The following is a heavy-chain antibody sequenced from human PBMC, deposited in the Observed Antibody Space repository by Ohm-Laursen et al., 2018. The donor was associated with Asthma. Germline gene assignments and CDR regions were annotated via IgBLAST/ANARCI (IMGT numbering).Heavy chain of an antibody. CDR3: ATLRYFGGDNFDY. Sequence: SLRLSCAASGFTFSSYGMHWVRQAPGKGLEWVAVISCDGSNKYYADSVKGRFTISRDNSKNTLYLQMNSLRAEDTDVYYCATLRYFGGDNFDYWGQGTLVTVSS. V-gene: IGHV3-30*03. D-gene: IGHD3-9*01. CDR2: ISCDGSNK. CDR1: GFTFSSYG. J-gene: IGHJ4*02.